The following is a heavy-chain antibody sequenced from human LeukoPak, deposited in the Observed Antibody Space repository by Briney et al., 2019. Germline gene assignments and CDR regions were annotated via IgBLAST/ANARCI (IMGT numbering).Heavy chain of an antibody. J-gene: IGHJ4*02. CDR2: IYYSGST. V-gene: IGHV4-31*03. CDR3: ARVSSVYCSSTSCYTGVFDY. Sequence: PSQTLSLTCTVSGGSISSGGYSWSWIRQHPGKGLEWIGYIYYSGSTYYNPSLKSRVTISVDTSKNQFSLKLSSVTAADTAEYYCARVSSVYCSSTSCYTGVFDYWGQGTLVTVSS. CDR1: GGSISSGGYS. D-gene: IGHD2-2*02.